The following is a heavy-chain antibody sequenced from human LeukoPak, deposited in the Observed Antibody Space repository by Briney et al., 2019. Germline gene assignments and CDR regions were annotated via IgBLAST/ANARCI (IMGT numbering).Heavy chain of an antibody. D-gene: IGHD6-6*01. CDR2: IYYSGST. J-gene: IGHJ4*02. Sequence: RASETLSLTCTVSGGSISSSTYYWAWIRQPPGKGLEWIGSIYYSGSTYYNPSLKSRVTIPVDTSKNQFSLKLSSVTAADTAVYYCARRGSSIDYWGQGTLVTVSS. CDR3: ARRGSSIDY. V-gene: IGHV4-39*01. CDR1: GGSISSSTYY.